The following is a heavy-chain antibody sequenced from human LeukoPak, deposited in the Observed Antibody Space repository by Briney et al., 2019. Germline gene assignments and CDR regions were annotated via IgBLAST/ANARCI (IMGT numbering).Heavy chain of an antibody. CDR3: ARPYSSDWYGWFDP. V-gene: IGHV3-7*04. CDR1: GFTLSSYW. Sequence: PGGSLRLSCAASGFTLSSYWMTWVRQAPGKGLEWVANIKQDGSEKYYVDSVRGRFTISRDNAKNSLYLQMNSLRAEDTAVYYCARPYSSDWYGWFDPWGQGTLVTVSS. D-gene: IGHD6-13*01. J-gene: IGHJ5*02. CDR2: IKQDGSEK.